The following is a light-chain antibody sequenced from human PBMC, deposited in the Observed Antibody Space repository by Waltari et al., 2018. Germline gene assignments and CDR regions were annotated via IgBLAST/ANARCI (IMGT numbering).Light chain of an antibody. V-gene: IGLV3-19*01. Sequence: SSELTQDPAVSVALGQTVRIKCQGDSLRSYYASWYQQKPRQAPVLVIYGKNNRPSGIPDRFSGSSSGNTASLTITGAQAEDEADYYCNSRDSSGNRVFGGGTKLTVL. CDR1: SLRSYY. CDR3: NSRDSSGNRV. J-gene: IGLJ2*01. CDR2: GKN.